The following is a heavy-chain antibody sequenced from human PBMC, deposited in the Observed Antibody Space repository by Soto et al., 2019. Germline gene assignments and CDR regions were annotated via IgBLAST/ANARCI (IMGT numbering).Heavy chain of an antibody. CDR1: GFTFSSYA. J-gene: IGHJ4*02. V-gene: IGHV3-64*01. CDR3: ARGPHITIFGPGDY. CDR2: ISSNGGST. D-gene: IGHD3-3*01. Sequence: EVQLVESGGGLVQPGGSLRLSCAASGFTFSSYAMHWVRQAPGKGLEYVSAISSNGGSTYYANSVKGRLTISRDNSKNTLYLQMGSLRAEDMAVYYCARGPHITIFGPGDYWGQGTLVTVSS.